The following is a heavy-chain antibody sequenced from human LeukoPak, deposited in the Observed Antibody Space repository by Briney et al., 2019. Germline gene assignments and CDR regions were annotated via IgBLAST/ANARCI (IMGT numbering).Heavy chain of an antibody. CDR3: ARGGVAAADPPYYFDY. D-gene: IGHD6-13*01. CDR1: GFTFSSYA. CDR2: ISYDGSNK. Sequence: GGSLRLSCAASGFTFSSYAMHWVRQAPGKGLEWVAVISYDGSNKYYADSVKGRFTISRDNSKNTLYLQMNSLRAEDTAVYYCARGGVAAADPPYYFDYWGQGTLVTVSS. J-gene: IGHJ4*02. V-gene: IGHV3-30-3*01.